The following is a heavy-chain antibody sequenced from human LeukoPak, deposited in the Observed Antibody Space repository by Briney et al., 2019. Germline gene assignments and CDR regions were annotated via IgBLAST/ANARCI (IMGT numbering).Heavy chain of an antibody. V-gene: IGHV1-69*13. CDR1: GDTFSSYA. CDR2: IIPILGTS. D-gene: IGHD3-10*01. Sequence: SVKVSCKASGDTFSSYAISWVRQAPGQGLEWMGGIIPILGTSNYAQKFQGRVTITADESTSTAYMELSSLRSEDTAVYYCARGTYGSGSYYSYYYYYMDVWGKGTTVTISS. J-gene: IGHJ6*03. CDR3: ARGTYGSGSYYSYYYYYMDV.